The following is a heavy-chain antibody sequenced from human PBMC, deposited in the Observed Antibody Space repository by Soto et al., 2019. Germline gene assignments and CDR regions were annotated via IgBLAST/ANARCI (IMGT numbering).Heavy chain of an antibody. J-gene: IGHJ3*02. CDR1: GFTVSSNY. Sequence: GGCLRLSCAASGFTVSSNYMSWVRQAPGKGLEWVSVIFTGGSTYYADSVKGRFTISRHSSMNTVYLQMDSLRAEDTAVYYCARDRQSSGWLDAFDIWGQGTMVTVSS. CDR3: ARDRQSSGWLDAFDI. V-gene: IGHV3-53*04. CDR2: IFTGGST. D-gene: IGHD6-19*01.